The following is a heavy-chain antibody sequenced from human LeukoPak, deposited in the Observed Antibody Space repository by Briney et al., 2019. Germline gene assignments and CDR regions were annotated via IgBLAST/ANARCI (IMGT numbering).Heavy chain of an antibody. V-gene: IGHV3-30-3*01. CDR3: ARDRGAAAGIFDY. Sequence: TGRSLRLSCAASGFTFSSYAMHWVRQAPGKGLEWVAVISYDGSNKYYADSVKGRFTISRDNSKNTLYLQMNSLRAEDTAVYYCARDRGAAAGIFDYWGQGTLVTVSS. J-gene: IGHJ4*02. D-gene: IGHD6-13*01. CDR2: ISYDGSNK. CDR1: GFTFSSYA.